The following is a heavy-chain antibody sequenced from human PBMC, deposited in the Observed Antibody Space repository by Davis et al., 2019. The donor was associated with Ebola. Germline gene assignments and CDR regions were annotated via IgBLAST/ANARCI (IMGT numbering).Heavy chain of an antibody. CDR2: ISYDGSDK. V-gene: IGHV3-30*03. J-gene: IGHJ6*02. CDR3: ARNAEYCSAATCYPCGMDV. D-gene: IGHD2-15*01. Sequence: GGSLRLSCAASGFTFSTYGMHWVRQAPGKGLEWVAVISYDGSDKYYADSVKGRFTISRDNAKNSLYLQMNSLRAEDTAVYYCARNAEYCSAATCYPCGMDVWGQGTTVTVSS. CDR1: GFTFSTYG.